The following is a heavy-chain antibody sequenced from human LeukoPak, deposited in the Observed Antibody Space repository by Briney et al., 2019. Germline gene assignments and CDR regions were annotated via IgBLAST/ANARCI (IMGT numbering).Heavy chain of an antibody. V-gene: IGHV3-23*01. CDR2: ISGSGGST. D-gene: IGHD4-23*01. J-gene: IGHJ4*02. CDR3: AQGYGGNAELDY. CDR1: GFTFSSYA. Sequence: GGSLRLSCAASGFTFSSYAMSWVRQAPGKGLEWVSAISGSGGSTYYADSVKGRFTISRDNSKNTLYLQMNSLRAGDTAVYYCAQGYGGNAELDYWGQGTLVTVSS.